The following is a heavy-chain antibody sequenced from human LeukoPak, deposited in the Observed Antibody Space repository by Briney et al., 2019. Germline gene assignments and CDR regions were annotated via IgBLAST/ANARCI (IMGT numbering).Heavy chain of an antibody. J-gene: IGHJ4*02. CDR1: GFTFSHYS. Sequence: PGGSLRLSCAASGFTFSHYSMNWVRQAPGKGLEWVSSISSSSSYIYYADSVKGRFTISRDNSKNTLYLQMNSLGAEDTAVYYCAKANYYGSGSPSWYFDYWGQGTLVTVSS. CDR3: AKANYYGSGSPSWYFDY. CDR2: ISSSSSYI. D-gene: IGHD3-10*01. V-gene: IGHV3-21*01.